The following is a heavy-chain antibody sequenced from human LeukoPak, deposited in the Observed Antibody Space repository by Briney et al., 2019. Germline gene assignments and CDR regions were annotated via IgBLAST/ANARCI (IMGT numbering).Heavy chain of an antibody. D-gene: IGHD3-9*01. CDR2: IYTSGST. J-gene: IGHJ4*02. CDR1: GGSISSGSYY. V-gene: IGHV4-61*02. Sequence: RPSQTLSLTCTVSGGSISSGSYYWSWIRQPAGKGLEWIGRIYTSGSTNYNPSLKSRVTISVDTSKNQFSLKLSSVTAADTAVSYCARETETYYDILTGYSATDYWGQGTLVTVSS. CDR3: ARETETYYDILTGYSATDY.